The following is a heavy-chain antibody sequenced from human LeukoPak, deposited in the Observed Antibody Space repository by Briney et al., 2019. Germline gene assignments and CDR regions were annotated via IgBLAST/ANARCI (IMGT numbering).Heavy chain of an antibody. Sequence: SETLSLTCTVSGGSISTYYWSLIRQPPGKGLEWIGYIYSSGSTNYNPSLKSRVTISVDTSKNQFSLHLSSVTAADTAVYYCARGGDSFGSGSYYKAYFDYWGQGTLVTVSS. J-gene: IGHJ4*02. V-gene: IGHV4-59*01. CDR1: GGSISTYY. CDR2: IYSSGST. D-gene: IGHD3-10*01. CDR3: ARGGDSFGSGSYYKAYFDY.